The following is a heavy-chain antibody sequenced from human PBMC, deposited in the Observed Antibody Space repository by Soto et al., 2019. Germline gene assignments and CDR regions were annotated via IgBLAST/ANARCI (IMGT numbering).Heavy chain of an antibody. D-gene: IGHD3-22*01. J-gene: IGHJ4*02. Sequence: ASVKVSCKASGHTFTGNYMHWVRQAPGQGLGWMGIINPDGDVTTYAHKFRGRVTLTREMSTSTSYMELRSLTSDDTAVYYCARDWRYYDSSGYYDYWGQGTLVTVSS. V-gene: IGHV1-46*01. CDR1: GHTFTGNY. CDR2: INPDGDVT. CDR3: ARDWRYYDSSGYYDY.